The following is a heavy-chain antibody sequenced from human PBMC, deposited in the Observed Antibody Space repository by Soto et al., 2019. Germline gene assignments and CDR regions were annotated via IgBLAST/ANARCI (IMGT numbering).Heavy chain of an antibody. V-gene: IGHV4-39*01. Sequence: SETLSLTCAVSGASISGSYYYWAWLRQSPGKGPEWIGSVFYTGFTSYTPSLESRVSVSVDTSKSQFSLKLSAVTAADTAVYYCATSQKGYNWNYFDHWGQGALVTVSS. D-gene: IGHD1-20*01. CDR3: ATSQKGYNWNYFDH. J-gene: IGHJ4*02. CDR2: VFYTGFT. CDR1: GASISGSYYY.